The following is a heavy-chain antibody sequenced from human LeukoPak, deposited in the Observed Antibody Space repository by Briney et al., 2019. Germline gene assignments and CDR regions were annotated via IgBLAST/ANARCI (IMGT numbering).Heavy chain of an antibody. D-gene: IGHD4-17*01. J-gene: IGHJ4*02. CDR2: ISGDGKIT. V-gene: IGHV3-74*01. Sequence: GGSLSLSCSASGFSFNSFWMHWVRQPPGKGLVWVSRISGDGKITTYADSVKGRFTESRDNARNELYLQMNSLTVEDTAIYYCLHYGERWGQGALLSVSS. CDR1: GFSFNSFW. CDR3: LHYGER.